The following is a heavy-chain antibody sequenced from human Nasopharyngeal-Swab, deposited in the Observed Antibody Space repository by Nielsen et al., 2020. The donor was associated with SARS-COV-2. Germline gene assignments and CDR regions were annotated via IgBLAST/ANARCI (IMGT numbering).Heavy chain of an antibody. CDR2: INEDGGEK. J-gene: IGHJ4*02. Sequence: GESLKISCAASGFTFSSDWMSWVRQAPGKGLEWVANINEDGGEKYCVDSVEGRFTVSRDNAKNSLYLQMNSLTAEDTAVYYCARAGTKGSVDYWGQGTLVTVSS. D-gene: IGHD2-15*01. V-gene: IGHV3-7*04. CDR1: GFTFSSDW. CDR3: ARAGTKGSVDY.